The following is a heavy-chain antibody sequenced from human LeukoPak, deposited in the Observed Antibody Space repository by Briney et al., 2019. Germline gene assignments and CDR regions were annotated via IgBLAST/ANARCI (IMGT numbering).Heavy chain of an antibody. CDR3: ARQRMMVVVIPYYYYMDV. Sequence: SETLSLTCTVSGGSISSSSYYWGWIRQPPGKGLEWIGIIYYSGSTYYNPSLKSRVTISVDTSKNQFSLKLSSVTAADTAVYYCARQRMMVVVIPYYYYMDVWGKGTTVTVSS. CDR1: GGSISSSSYY. J-gene: IGHJ6*03. V-gene: IGHV4-39*01. D-gene: IGHD3-22*01. CDR2: IYYSGST.